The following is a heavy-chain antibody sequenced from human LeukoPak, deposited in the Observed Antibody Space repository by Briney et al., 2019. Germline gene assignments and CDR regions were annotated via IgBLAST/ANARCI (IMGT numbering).Heavy chain of an antibody. CDR3: ARGEDGDYYFQH. J-gene: IGHJ1*01. V-gene: IGHV4-59*12. CDR2: VSNSGRT. CDR1: GGSITSDY. D-gene: IGHD4-17*01. Sequence: TETLSLTCTVSGGSITSDYWSWIRQPPGKGLEWIAYVSNSGRTNYNPSLKSRITISLDTPRNQFSLMLNSVTAADTAVYYCARGEDGDYYFQHWGQGTLVTVSS.